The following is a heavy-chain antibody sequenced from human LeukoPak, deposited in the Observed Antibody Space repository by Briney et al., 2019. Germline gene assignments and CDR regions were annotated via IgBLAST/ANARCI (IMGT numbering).Heavy chain of an antibody. CDR1: GFTFSSYS. J-gene: IGHJ4*02. CDR3: ARAEWLGNFDY. D-gene: IGHD6-19*01. Sequence: GGSLRLFCAASGFTFSSYSMNWVRQAPGKGLEWVSYISSSSSTIYYADSVKGRFTISRDNAKNSLYLQMNSLRAENTAVYYWARAEWLGNFDYWGQGTLVTVSS. CDR2: ISSSSSTI. V-gene: IGHV3-48*01.